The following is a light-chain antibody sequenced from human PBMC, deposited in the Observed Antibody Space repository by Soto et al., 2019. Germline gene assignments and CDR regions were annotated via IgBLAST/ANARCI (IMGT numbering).Light chain of an antibody. Sequence: QSVLTQPPSASGSPGQSVTISCTGASSDVGGYDFVSWYQHHPGKAPKLIIYDVTKRPSGVPDRFSGSKSGNTASLTVSGLQAEDDADYYCTSYAGSSIPVVFGGGTKLTVL. CDR2: DVT. V-gene: IGLV2-8*01. CDR3: TSYAGSSIPVV. J-gene: IGLJ2*01. CDR1: SSDVGGYDF.